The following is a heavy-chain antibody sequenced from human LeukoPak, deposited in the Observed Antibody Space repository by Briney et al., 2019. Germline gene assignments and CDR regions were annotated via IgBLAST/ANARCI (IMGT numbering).Heavy chain of an antibody. CDR3: ARDGVGAMGLDY. J-gene: IGHJ4*02. CDR1: GFTFSSYA. CDR2: ISYDGSNK. Sequence: GGSLRLSCAASGFTFSSYAMHWVRQAPGKGLEWVAVISYDGSNKYYADSVKGRFTISRDNSKNTLYLQMNSLRAEDTAVYYCARDGVGAMGLDYWGQGTLVSVSS. D-gene: IGHD1-26*01. V-gene: IGHV3-30-3*01.